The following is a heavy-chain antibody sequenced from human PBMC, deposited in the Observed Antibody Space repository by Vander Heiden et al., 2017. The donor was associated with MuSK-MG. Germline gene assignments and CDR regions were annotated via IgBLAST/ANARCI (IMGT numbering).Heavy chain of an antibody. CDR2: IRTKANNYAT. V-gene: IGHV3-73*02. CDR3: SCQRGSAVPDY. D-gene: IGHD3-10*01. Sequence: EVQLVESGGGLVQPGGSRKLPCAASGFIFSGSAMHWVRQASGKGLEWVGRIRTKANNYATEYAASVRGRFTISRDDSKNTAYLQLNSLKTEDTAVYYCSCQRGSAVPDYWGQGTLVTVSS. CDR1: GFIFSGSA. J-gene: IGHJ4*02.